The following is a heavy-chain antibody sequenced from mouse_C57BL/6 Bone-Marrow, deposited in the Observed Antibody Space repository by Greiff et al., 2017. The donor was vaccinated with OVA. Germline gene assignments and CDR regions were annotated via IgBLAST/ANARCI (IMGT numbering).Heavy chain of an antibody. Sequence: EVKLMESGGDLVKPGGSLKLSCAASGFTFSSYGMSWVRQTPDKRLEWVATISSGGSYTYYPDSVKGRFTISRDNAKNTLYLQMSSLKSEDTAMYYCARLLRGYFDYWGQGTTLTVSS. V-gene: IGHV5-6*01. CDR1: GFTFSSYG. D-gene: IGHD1-1*01. J-gene: IGHJ2*01. CDR2: ISSGGSYT. CDR3: ARLLRGYFDY.